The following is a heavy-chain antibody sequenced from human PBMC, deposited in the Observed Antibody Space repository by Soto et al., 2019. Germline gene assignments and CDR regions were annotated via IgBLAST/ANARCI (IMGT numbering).Heavy chain of an antibody. Sequence: EVQLVESGGGLVQPGGSLRLSCAASGFTFSSYWMHWVRQAPGKGLVWVSRINSDGSSTSYADSVKGRFTISRDNAKNTLYLQMNSLRAEDTAVYYCARDPCSITIFGVPQYCYIDVWGKGTTVTVSS. CDR2: INSDGSST. J-gene: IGHJ6*03. D-gene: IGHD3-3*01. V-gene: IGHV3-74*01. CDR1: GFTFSSYW. CDR3: ARDPCSITIFGVPQYCYIDV.